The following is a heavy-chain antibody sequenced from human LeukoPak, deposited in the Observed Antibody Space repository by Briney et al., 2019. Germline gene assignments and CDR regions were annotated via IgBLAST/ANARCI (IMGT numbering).Heavy chain of an antibody. CDR2: INPNSGGT. Sequence: GASVKVSCKASGYTFTGYYMHWVRQAPGQGLEWMGWINPNSGGTNYAQKLQGRVTMTTDTSTSTAYMELRSLRSDDTAVYYCARDEEDSSGYYPADYWGQGTLVTVSS. V-gene: IGHV1-2*02. J-gene: IGHJ4*02. D-gene: IGHD3-22*01. CDR1: GYTFTGYY. CDR3: ARDEEDSSGYYPADY.